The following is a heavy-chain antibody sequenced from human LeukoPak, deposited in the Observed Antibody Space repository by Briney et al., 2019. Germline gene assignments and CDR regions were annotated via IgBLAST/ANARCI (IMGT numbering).Heavy chain of an antibody. Sequence: NPSETLSLTCAVYSGSFSGYYWNWIRQPPGKGLEWIGEINHSGSTNYNPSLKSRVTISVLTSRNRFSLKLSSVTAADTAVYYCARQGRYYGSGSPNWGQGTLVTVSS. J-gene: IGHJ4*02. V-gene: IGHV4-34*01. CDR3: ARQGRYYGSGSPN. D-gene: IGHD3-10*01. CDR2: INHSGST. CDR1: SGSFSGYY.